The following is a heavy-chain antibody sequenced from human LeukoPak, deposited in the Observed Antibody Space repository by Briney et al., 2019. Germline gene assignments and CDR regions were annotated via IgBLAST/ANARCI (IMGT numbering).Heavy chain of an antibody. D-gene: IGHD3-10*01. CDR1: GGSFSGYY. Sequence: SETLSLTCAVYGGSFSGYYWSWIRQPPGKGLEWIGEINHSGSTNYNPSPKSRVIISVDTSKNQFSLKLSSVTAADTAVYYCARSGARGYYGSGSYYKFLSYFDYWGQGTLVTVSS. CDR2: INHSGST. V-gene: IGHV4-34*01. J-gene: IGHJ4*02. CDR3: ARSGARGYYGSGSYYKFLSYFDY.